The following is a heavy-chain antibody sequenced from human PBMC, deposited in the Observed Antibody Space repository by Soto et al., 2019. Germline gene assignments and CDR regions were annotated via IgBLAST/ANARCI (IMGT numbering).Heavy chain of an antibody. CDR2: IRSKAYGGTT. Sequence: GGSLRLSCTASGFTFGYYAMSWFRQAPGKGLEWVGFIRSKAYGGTTEYAASVKGRFTISRDDSKSIAYLQMNSLKTEDTAVYYCTRDAPHYDILTGYYSYYYYGMDVWGQGTTVTVS. J-gene: IGHJ6*02. D-gene: IGHD3-9*01. CDR3: TRDAPHYDILTGYYSYYYYGMDV. CDR1: GFTFGYYA. V-gene: IGHV3-49*03.